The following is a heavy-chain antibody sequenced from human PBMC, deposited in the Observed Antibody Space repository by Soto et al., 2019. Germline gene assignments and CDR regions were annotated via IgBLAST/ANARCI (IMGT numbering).Heavy chain of an antibody. V-gene: IGHV3-53*01. Sequence: EVQLVESGGGLIQPGGSLRLSCAASGFTVSSNYMSWVRQAPGKGLEWVSVIYSGGSTYYADSVKGRFTISRDNSKNTLYLKKNSLRAEDTSVYYCARDRVESGYPEYFQHWGQGTLVTVSS. J-gene: IGHJ1*01. CDR3: ARDRVESGYPEYFQH. D-gene: IGHD3-22*01. CDR2: IYSGGST. CDR1: GFTVSSNY.